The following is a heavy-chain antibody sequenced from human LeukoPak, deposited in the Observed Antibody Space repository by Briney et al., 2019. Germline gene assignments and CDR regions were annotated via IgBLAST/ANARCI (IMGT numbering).Heavy chain of an antibody. Sequence: PGGSLRLSCAASGFTFSSYVMSWVRQAPGKGLEWVSSISNSGGSTYYADSVKGRFTISRDNSKNTLYLQMNALRGEDTAVYCCARLVGDVTTWDCWGQGTLVTVSS. J-gene: IGHJ4*02. V-gene: IGHV3-23*01. CDR1: GFTFSSYV. CDR2: ISNSGGST. CDR3: ARLVGDVTTWDC. D-gene: IGHD1-26*01.